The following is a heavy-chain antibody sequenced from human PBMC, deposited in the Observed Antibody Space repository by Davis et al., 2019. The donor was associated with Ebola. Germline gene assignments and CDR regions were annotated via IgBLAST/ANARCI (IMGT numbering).Heavy chain of an antibody. D-gene: IGHD3-16*01. V-gene: IGHV3-48*04. CDR2: IIPGTTTI. J-gene: IGHJ4*02. CDR1: GFTLGNYG. CDR3: AREHYSGSTFFFDY. Sequence: GESLKISCAASGFTLGNYGMNWVRQAPGKGLEWISYIIPGTTTIYYSDSVRGRFTLSRDNAKNSLYLQMNSLRAEDTAIYYCAREHYSGSTFFFDYWGQGTLVTVSS.